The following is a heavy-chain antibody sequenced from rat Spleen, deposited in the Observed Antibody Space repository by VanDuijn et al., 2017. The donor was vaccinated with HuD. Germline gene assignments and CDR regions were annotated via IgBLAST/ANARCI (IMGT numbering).Heavy chain of an antibody. Sequence: QVQLKESGPGLVQPSQTLSLICTVSGFSLTSNGVSWVRQPPGKGLEWLAAVSSGGNTYYNSGIKSRLTISRDTSKIQVFLKMNSLQAVETAIYFCSRDEYRANWGFDYWGQGTLVTVSS. J-gene: IGHJ3*01. CDR3: SRDEYRANWGFDY. D-gene: IGHD1-5*01. CDR2: VSSGGNT. V-gene: IGHV2S12*01. CDR1: GFSLTSNG.